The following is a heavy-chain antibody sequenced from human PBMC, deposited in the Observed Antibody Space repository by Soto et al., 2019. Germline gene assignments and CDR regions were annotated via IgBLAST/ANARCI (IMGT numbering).Heavy chain of an antibody. CDR1: GASVSSAGSS. Sequence: QLLLQESASGPVKPSQTLSLTCAVSGASVSSAGSSWTWTRQSPGKGLEWIGYIVNTGSRYQSESTSYNPSLESRVTISVDKSNNQVSLRLTSVTAADTAVYFCARGRDWFDIWGQGTLVTVSS. D-gene: IGHD1-26*01. CDR2: IVNTGSRYQSEST. V-gene: IGHV4-30-2*06. CDR3: ARGRDWFDI. J-gene: IGHJ5*02.